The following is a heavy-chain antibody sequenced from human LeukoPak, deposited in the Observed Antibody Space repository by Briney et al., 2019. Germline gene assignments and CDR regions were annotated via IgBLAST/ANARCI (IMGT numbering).Heavy chain of an antibody. V-gene: IGHV3-23*01. CDR3: AKDLPRYCSSTSCSLFDY. J-gene: IGHJ4*02. Sequence: PGGSLRLSSAASGFTFSSYAMSWVRQAPGKGLEWDSGISGSGGSTYYADSVKGRFTISRDNSKNTLYLQMNSLRAEDTAVYYCAKDLPRYCSSTSCSLFDYWGQGTLVTVSS. D-gene: IGHD2-2*01. CDR1: GFTFSSYA. CDR2: ISGSGGST.